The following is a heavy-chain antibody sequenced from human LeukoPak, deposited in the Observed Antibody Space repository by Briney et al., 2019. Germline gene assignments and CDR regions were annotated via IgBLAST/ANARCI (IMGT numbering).Heavy chain of an antibody. J-gene: IGHJ4*02. CDR3: ARGIAAADTFSDY. V-gene: IGHV4-59*12. CDR2: IYYSGST. CDR1: GGSISSYY. Sequence: ASETLSLTCTVSGGSISSYYWSWIRQPPGKGLEWIGYIYYSGSTNYNPSLKSRVTISVDTSKNQFSLKLSSVTAADTAVYYCARGIAAADTFSDYWGQGTLVTVSS. D-gene: IGHD6-13*01.